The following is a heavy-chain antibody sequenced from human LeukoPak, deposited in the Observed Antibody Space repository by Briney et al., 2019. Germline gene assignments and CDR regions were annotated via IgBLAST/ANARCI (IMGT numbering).Heavy chain of an antibody. CDR3: SRFYYDILTGYDYHFDS. J-gene: IGHJ4*02. CDR1: GYTFTSYG. Sequence: GASVKVSCKASGYTFTSYGISWVRQAPGQGLEWMGWISAYKGSTNYAQKLQGRVTMTTDTPTSTAYMELRSLRSDDTAVYYCSRFYYDILTGYDYHFDSWGQGTLVTVSS. D-gene: IGHD3-9*01. V-gene: IGHV1-18*01. CDR2: ISAYKGST.